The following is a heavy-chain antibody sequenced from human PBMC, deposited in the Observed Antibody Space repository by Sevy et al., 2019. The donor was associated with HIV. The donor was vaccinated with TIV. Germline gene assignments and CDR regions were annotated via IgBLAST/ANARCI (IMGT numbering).Heavy chain of an antibody. D-gene: IGHD1-26*01. CDR2: TNYRSKWYN. Sequence: KQSQTLSLTCAISGDSVSSNSAAWNWIRQSPSRGLEWLGRTNYRSKWYNDYAVSVKSRITINPETSKNQFSLQLNSVTPEDTAVYYCARDKWWELTYYYYMDVWGKGTTVTVS. V-gene: IGHV6-1*01. CDR3: ARDKWWELTYYYYMDV. CDR1: GDSVSSNSAA. J-gene: IGHJ6*03.